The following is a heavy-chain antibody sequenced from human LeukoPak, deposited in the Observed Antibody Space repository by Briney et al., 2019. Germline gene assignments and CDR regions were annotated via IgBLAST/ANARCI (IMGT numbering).Heavy chain of an antibody. V-gene: IGHV3-30*03. Sequence: GRSLRLSFAASGFTFSSYGMHWVRQAPGKGLEWVAVISYDGSNKYYADSVKGRFTISRDNSKNTLYLQMNSLRAEDTAVYYCASALNYYGPFDYWGQGTLVTVSS. CDR2: ISYDGSNK. CDR1: GFTFSSYG. CDR3: ASALNYYGPFDY. J-gene: IGHJ4*02. D-gene: IGHD3-10*01.